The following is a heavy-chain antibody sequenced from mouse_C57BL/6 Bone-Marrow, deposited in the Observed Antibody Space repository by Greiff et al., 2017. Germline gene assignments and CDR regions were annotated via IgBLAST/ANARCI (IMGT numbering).Heavy chain of an antibody. J-gene: IGHJ1*03. V-gene: IGHV1-85*01. CDR1: GYTFTSYD. D-gene: IGHD1-1*01. Sequence: QVQLQQSGPELVKPGASVKLSCKASGYTFTSYDINWVKQRPGQGLEWIGWIYPRDGSTKYNEKFKGTATLTVDTSSSTAYMELRSLTSEDSAVYFCARDYGSSYWYFDVWGTGTTVTVSS. CDR2: IYPRDGST. CDR3: ARDYGSSYWYFDV.